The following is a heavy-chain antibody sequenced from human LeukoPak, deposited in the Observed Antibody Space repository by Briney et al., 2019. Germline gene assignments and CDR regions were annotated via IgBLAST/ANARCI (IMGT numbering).Heavy chain of an antibody. Sequence: INPNTGRTNYAQKFQGSVTMTRDTSISTAYMELSRLRSDDTAVYYCARAPHYYDSTYFDYWGQGTLVTVSS. J-gene: IGHJ4*02. CDR3: ARAPHYYDSTYFDY. CDR2: INPNTGRT. V-gene: IGHV1-2*02. D-gene: IGHD3-22*01.